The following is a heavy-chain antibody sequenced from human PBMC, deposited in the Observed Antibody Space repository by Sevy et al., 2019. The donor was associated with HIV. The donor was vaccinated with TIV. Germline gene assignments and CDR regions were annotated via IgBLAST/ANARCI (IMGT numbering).Heavy chain of an antibody. CDR3: ARGIVVVVAAGPWNY. J-gene: IGHJ4*02. V-gene: IGHV3-30-3*01. Sequence: GGSLRLSCAASGFTFSSYAMHWVRQAPGKGLEWVAVISYDGSNKYYTDSVKGRFTISRDNSKNTLYLQMNSLRAEDTAVYYYARGIVVVVAAGPWNYWGQGTLVTVSS. CDR1: GFTFSSYA. CDR2: ISYDGSNK. D-gene: IGHD2-15*01.